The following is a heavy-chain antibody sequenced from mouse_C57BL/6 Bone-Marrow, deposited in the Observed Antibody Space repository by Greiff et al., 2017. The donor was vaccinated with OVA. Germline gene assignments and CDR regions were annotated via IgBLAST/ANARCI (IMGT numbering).Heavy chain of an antibody. CDR1: GYSITNGNHW. V-gene: IGHV3-4*01. J-gene: IGHJ1*03. CDR2: ISSSGST. Sequence: EVHLVESGPALVKPSQTVSLTCTVTGYSITNGNHWWNWIRQVSGSKLEWIGYISSSGSTDSNPSLKSRISLTRDTSKNQLFLQLNSVTTEDIATYYCARGGYDYDSWYFDVWGTGTTVTVSS. CDR3: ARGGYDYDSWYFDV. D-gene: IGHD2-4*01.